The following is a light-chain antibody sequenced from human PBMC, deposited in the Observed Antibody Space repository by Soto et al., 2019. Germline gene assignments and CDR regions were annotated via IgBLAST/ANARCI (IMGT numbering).Light chain of an antibody. CDR1: SSDVGGYTY. CDR3: SSYAGSNNLYV. V-gene: IGLV2-8*01. Sequence: QSALTQPPSASGSPGQSVTISCTGTSSDVGGYTYVSWYQQHPGNAPKLLIYEVSERPSGVPDRFSGSKSGNTASLTVSGLQAEDEADYYCSSYAGSNNLYVFGTGTQLTVL. J-gene: IGLJ1*01. CDR2: EVS.